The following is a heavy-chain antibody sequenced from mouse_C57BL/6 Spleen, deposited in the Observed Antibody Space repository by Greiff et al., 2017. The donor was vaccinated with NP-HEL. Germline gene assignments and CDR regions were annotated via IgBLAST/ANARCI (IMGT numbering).Heavy chain of an antibody. CDR2: IHPNSGST. V-gene: IGHV1-64*01. D-gene: IGHD1-1*01. CDR3: ARSRFPFITTVVAEDY. CDR1: GYTFTSYW. Sequence: QVQLKQPGAELVKPGASVKLSCKASGYTFTSYWMHWVKQRPGQGLEWIGMIHPNSGSTNYNEKFKSKATLTVDKSSSTAYMQLSSLTSEDSAVYYCARSRFPFITTVVAEDYWGQGTTLTVSS. J-gene: IGHJ2*01.